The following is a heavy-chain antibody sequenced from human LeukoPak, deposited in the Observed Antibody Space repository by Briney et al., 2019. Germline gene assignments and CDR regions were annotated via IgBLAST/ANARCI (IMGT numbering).Heavy chain of an antibody. J-gene: IGHJ4*02. CDR1: GGSISSSSYY. D-gene: IGHD4-17*01. CDR3: ARGLRSYDYGLNFDY. CDR2: IYYSGST. Sequence: PSETLSLTCTVSGGSISSSSYYWGWIRQPPGKGLEWIGSIYYSGSTYYNPSLKSRVTISVDTSKNQFSLKLSSVTAADTAVYYCARGLRSYDYGLNFDYWGQGTLVTVSS. V-gene: IGHV4-39*01.